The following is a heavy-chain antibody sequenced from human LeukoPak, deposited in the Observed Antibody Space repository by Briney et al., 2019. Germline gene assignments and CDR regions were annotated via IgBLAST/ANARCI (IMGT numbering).Heavy chain of an antibody. J-gene: IGHJ4*02. D-gene: IGHD3-3*01. Sequence: GGSLRLSCAASGFTFSSYSMNWVRQAPGKGLEWVSSISSSSSYIYYADSVKGRFTISRDNSKNTLYLQMNSLRAEDTAVYYCAKEQGFYDFWSGLDYWGQGTLVTVSS. CDR1: GFTFSSYS. CDR2: ISSSSSYI. V-gene: IGHV3-21*01. CDR3: AKEQGFYDFWSGLDY.